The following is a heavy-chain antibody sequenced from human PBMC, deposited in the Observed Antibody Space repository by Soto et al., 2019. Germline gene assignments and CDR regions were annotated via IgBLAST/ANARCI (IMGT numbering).Heavy chain of an antibody. CDR3: ARGHYYDSSGYSWTKTENYYYYYGMDV. D-gene: IGHD3-22*01. J-gene: IGHJ6*02. V-gene: IGHV1-69*13. CDR1: GGTFSSYA. Sequence: SVTVSCKASGGTFSSYAISWVRQAPGQGLEWMGGIIPIFGTANYAQKFQGRVTITADESTSTAYMELSSLRSEDTAVYYCARGHYYDSSGYSWTKTENYYYYYGMDVWGQGTTVTVSS. CDR2: IIPIFGTA.